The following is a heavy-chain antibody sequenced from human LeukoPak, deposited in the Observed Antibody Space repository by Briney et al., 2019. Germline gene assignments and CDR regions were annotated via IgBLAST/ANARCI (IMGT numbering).Heavy chain of an antibody. V-gene: IGHV1-18*01. CDR1: GYTFTSYG. Sequence: GASVKVSCKASGYTFTSYGISWVRQAPGQGLEWMGWISAYNGNTNYAQKFQGRVTMTEDTSTDTAYMELSSLRSEDTAVYYCATRNYDSSGYYRSFDYWGQGTLVTVSS. J-gene: IGHJ4*02. CDR3: ATRNYDSSGYYRSFDY. CDR2: ISAYNGNT. D-gene: IGHD3-22*01.